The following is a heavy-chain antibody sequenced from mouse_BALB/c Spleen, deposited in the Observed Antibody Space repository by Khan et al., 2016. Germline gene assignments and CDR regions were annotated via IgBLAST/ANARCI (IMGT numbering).Heavy chain of an antibody. CDR2: INTNTGEP. CDR1: GYTFTNYG. Sequence: VQLQESGPELKKPGETVKISCKASGYTFTNYGMNWVKQAPGKGLKWMGWINTNTGEPTYAEEFKGRFAFSLETSASTAYLQINNLKNEDTATYFCARRQYSFYFDYWGQGTTLTVSS. CDR3: ARRQYSFYFDY. J-gene: IGHJ2*01. V-gene: IGHV9-3*02.